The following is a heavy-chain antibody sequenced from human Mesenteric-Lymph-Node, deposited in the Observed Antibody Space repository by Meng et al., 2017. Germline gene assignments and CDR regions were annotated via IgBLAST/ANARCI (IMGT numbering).Heavy chain of an antibody. CDR1: GGSISTRGYY. V-gene: IGHV4-39*01. D-gene: IGHD6-19*01. CDR2: IGHSGFT. Sequence: RQESGPGLVRPSEALSLTCSVSGGSISTRGYYWGWIRQPPGKGLEWIGSIGHSGFTYYTPSLKSRVTVSIDTSRNQFSLWLTSVTAADTAVYYCVRSSAWVRTGFDPWGQGTLVTVSS. CDR3: VRSSAWVRTGFDP. J-gene: IGHJ5*02.